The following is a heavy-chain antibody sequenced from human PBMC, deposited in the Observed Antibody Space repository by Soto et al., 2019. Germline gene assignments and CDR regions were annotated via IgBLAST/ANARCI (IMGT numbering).Heavy chain of an antibody. Sequence: QVQLQESGPGLVKPSETLSLTCTVSGGSISSYYWSWIRQPPGKGLEWIGYIYYSGSTNYNPSLKSRVTISVDTSKNQFSLKLSSVTAADTAVYYCARSIDYGDHTYFDYWGQGTLVTVSS. CDR1: GGSISSYY. V-gene: IGHV4-59*08. CDR3: ARSIDYGDHTYFDY. CDR2: IYYSGST. J-gene: IGHJ4*02. D-gene: IGHD4-17*01.